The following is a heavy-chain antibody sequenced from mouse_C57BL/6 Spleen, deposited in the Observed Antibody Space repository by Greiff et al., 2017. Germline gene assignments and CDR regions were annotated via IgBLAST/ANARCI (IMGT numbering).Heavy chain of an antibody. V-gene: IGHV1-82*01. CDR2: IYPGDGDT. J-gene: IGHJ4*01. CDR3: ARGYAMDY. CDR1: GYAFSSSW. Sequence: VQLQQSGPELVKPGASVKISCKASGYAFSSSWMNWVKQRPGKGLEWIGRIYPGDGDTNYNGKFKGKATLTADKSSSTAYMQRSSLTSEDSAVYFCARGYAMDYWGQGTSVTVSS.